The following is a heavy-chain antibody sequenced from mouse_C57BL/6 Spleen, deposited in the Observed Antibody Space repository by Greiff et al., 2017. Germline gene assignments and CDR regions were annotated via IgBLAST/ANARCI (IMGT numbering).Heavy chain of an antibody. CDR1: GYTFTDYN. V-gene: IGHV1-18*01. CDR3: ARSPRQLRYFDY. J-gene: IGHJ2*01. Sequence: VQLQQSGPELVKPGASVKIPCKASGYTFTDYNMDWVKQSHGKSLEWIGDINPNNGGTIYNQKFKGKATLTVDKSSSTAYMELRSLTSEDTAVYYCARSPRQLRYFDYWGQGTTLPVAS. D-gene: IGHD3-2*02. CDR2: INPNNGGT.